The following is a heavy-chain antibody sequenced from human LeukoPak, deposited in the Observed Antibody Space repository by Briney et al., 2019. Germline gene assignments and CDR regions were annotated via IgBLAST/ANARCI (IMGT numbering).Heavy chain of an antibody. D-gene: IGHD5-18*01. J-gene: IGHJ4*02. CDR2: INPDSGGT. CDR3: VRGDSYGYTSGFDY. Sequence: GASVKVSCKASGYTFTGYYIHWVRQAPGQGLEWMGWINPDSGGTNFPQKFQGRVTMTRDTSISAAYMELSRLRSDDTAVYHCVRGDSYGYTSGFDYWGQGTLVTVSS. CDR1: GYTFTGYY. V-gene: IGHV1-2*02.